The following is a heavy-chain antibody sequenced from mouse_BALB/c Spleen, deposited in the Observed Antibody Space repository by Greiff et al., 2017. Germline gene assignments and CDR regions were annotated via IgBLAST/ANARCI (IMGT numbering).Heavy chain of an antibody. Sequence: EVQVVESGGGLVKPGGSLKLSCAASGFTFSSYAMSWVRQSPEKRLEWVAEISSGGSYTYYPDTVTGRFTISRDNAKNTLYLEMSSLRSEDTAMYYCAKIYGNYGAMDYWGQGTSVTVSS. CDR1: GFTFSSYA. CDR3: AKIYGNYGAMDY. J-gene: IGHJ4*01. CDR2: ISSGGSYT. V-gene: IGHV5-9-4*01. D-gene: IGHD2-1*01.